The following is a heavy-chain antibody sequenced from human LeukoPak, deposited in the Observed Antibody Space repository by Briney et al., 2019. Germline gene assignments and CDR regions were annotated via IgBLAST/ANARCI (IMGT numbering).Heavy chain of an antibody. J-gene: IGHJ4*02. CDR1: GYTFTSYA. V-gene: IGHV1-3*01. D-gene: IGHD5-12*01. CDR3: ARGGLTAITYFDY. Sequence: ASVKVSCKASGYTFTSYAMHWVRQAPGQRLEWMGWINAGNGNTKYSQKFQGRVTITRDTSASTAYMELSSLRSEDTAVYYCARGGLTAITYFDYWGQGTLVTVSS. CDR2: INAGNGNT.